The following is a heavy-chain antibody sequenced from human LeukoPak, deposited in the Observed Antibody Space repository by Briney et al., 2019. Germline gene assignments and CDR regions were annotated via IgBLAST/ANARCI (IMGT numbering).Heavy chain of an antibody. Sequence: GRSLRLSCAASGFTFSSYGMHWVRQAPGKGLVWVSRINSDGSSTSYADSVKGRFTISRDNAKNTLYLQMNSLRAEDTAVYYCAREGVLLSPYYYGMDVWGQGTTVTVSS. D-gene: IGHD2-2*01. V-gene: IGHV3-74*01. CDR1: GFTFSSYG. CDR2: INSDGSST. J-gene: IGHJ6*02. CDR3: AREGVLLSPYYYGMDV.